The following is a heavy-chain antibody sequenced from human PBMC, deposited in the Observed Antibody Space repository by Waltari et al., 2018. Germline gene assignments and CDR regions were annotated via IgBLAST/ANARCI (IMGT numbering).Heavy chain of an antibody. CDR1: GFTFNNYA. V-gene: IGHV3-23*01. CDR2: ITHSASYT. J-gene: IGHJ5*02. D-gene: IGHD2-15*01. CDR3: AKDSCEGRGGGSCYNP. Sequence: EVQLLESGGGLVQPVGSLRLSCAASGFTFNNYAMTWVGQAPGKGGECVSSITHSASYTDYRDCVKGRFTISRENAESTLYLQMNNLRAEDTAIYYCAKDSCEGRGGGSCYNPWGQGTLVTVSS.